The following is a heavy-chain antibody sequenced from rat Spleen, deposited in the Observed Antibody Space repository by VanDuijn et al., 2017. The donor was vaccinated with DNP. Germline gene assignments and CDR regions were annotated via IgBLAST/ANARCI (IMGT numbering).Heavy chain of an antibody. CDR1: GFSLTSYH. CDR2: IWGDGST. J-gene: IGHJ2*01. Sequence: QVQLKESGPGLVQPSQTLSLTCAVSGFSLTSYHVSWVRQPPGKGLEWMGVIWGDGSTAYNSALKSRLSISRDTSKSQVFLKMSSLKTEDTATYYCARDPYYSAPFDYWGQGVMVTVSS. V-gene: IGHV2-32*01. D-gene: IGHD1-1*01. CDR3: ARDPYYSAPFDY.